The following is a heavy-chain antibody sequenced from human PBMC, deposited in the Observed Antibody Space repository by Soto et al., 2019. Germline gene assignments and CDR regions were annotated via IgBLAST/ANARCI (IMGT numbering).Heavy chain of an antibody. CDR2: ISSSSSTM. D-gene: IGHD6-19*01. Sequence: PGGSLRLSCVASGFTFSSHSMNWVRQAPGKGLEWVSYISSSSSTMYYADSVKGRFTISRDKSKNTLYLQMNNLRAEDTAVYYCARFPRIALAAFDCWGQGTLVTVSS. CDR1: GFTFSSHS. J-gene: IGHJ4*02. CDR3: ARFPRIALAAFDC. V-gene: IGHV3-48*01.